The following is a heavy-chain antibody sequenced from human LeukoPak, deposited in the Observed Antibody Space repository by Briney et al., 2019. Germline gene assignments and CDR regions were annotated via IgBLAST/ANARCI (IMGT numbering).Heavy chain of an antibody. CDR1: GFTFSSYS. D-gene: IGHD3-10*01. CDR2: ISSSSSYI. J-gene: IGHJ4*02. V-gene: IGHV3-21*04. CDR3: AFSRGGGILAYFDY. Sequence: KAGGSLRLSCAASGFTFSSYSMNWVRQAPGKGLEWVSSISSSSSYIYYADSVKGRFTISRDNAKNSLYLQMNSLRAEDTALYYCAFSRGGGILAYFDYWGQGTLVTVSS.